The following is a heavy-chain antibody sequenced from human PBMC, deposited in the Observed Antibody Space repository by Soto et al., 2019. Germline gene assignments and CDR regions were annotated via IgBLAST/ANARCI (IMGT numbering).Heavy chain of an antibody. CDR3: ARDHCSSTSCYTAVDY. Sequence: GASVKVSCKASGYTFTSYGISWVRQAPGQGLEWMGWISAYNGDTNYAQKLQGRVTVTTDTSTSTAYMELRSLRSDDTAVYYCARDHCSSTSCYTAVDYWGQGTLVTVSS. CDR1: GYTFTSYG. CDR2: ISAYNGDT. D-gene: IGHD2-2*02. J-gene: IGHJ4*02. V-gene: IGHV1-18*04.